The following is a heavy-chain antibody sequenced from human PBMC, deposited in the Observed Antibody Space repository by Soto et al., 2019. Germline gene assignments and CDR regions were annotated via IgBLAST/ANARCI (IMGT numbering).Heavy chain of an antibody. CDR3: ARDEDAAMPHFFDY. V-gene: IGHV1-18*04. CDR2: ISAYNGNT. D-gene: IGHD5-18*01. CDR1: GYTFTSYG. J-gene: IGHJ4*02. Sequence: GASVKVSCKASGYTFTSYGISWVRQAPGQGLEWMGWISAYNGNTNYAQNLQGRVTMATDTSTSTAYMELRSLRSDDTAVYYCARDEDAAMPHFFDYWGQGTLVTVSS.